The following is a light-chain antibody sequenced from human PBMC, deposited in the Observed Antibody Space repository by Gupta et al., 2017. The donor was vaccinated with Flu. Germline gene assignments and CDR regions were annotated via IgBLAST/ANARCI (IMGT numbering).Light chain of an antibody. CDR2: HNIDGSH. CDR3: QTWGSGIRLV. J-gene: IGLJ3*02. Sequence: GHSRYAIAWHLQQPERGPRYQMKHNIDGSHRKGDEIPDRFSGSSSGAERYLTISSLQSGGEADFDCQTWGSGIRLVFGGGTKLTVL. CDR1: GHSRYA. V-gene: IGLV4-69*01.